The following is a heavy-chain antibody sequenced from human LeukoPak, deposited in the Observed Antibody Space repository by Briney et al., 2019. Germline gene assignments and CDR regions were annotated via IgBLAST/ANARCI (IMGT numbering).Heavy chain of an antibody. D-gene: IGHD2-8*01. CDR1: GFTFSSYA. J-gene: IGHJ4*02. Sequence: PGGSLRLSCAASGFTFSSYAMSWVRQAPGKGLEWVSAISGSGGSTYYADSVKGRFTISRGNSKNTLYLQMNSLRAEDTAVYYCAKDRIVLMVYAIALDYWGQGTLVTVSS. V-gene: IGHV3-23*01. CDR2: ISGSGGST. CDR3: AKDRIVLMVYAIALDY.